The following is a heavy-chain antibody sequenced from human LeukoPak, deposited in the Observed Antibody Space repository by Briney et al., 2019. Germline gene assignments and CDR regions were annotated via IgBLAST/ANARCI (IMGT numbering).Heavy chain of an antibody. D-gene: IGHD4-23*01. J-gene: IGHJ5*02. V-gene: IGHV4-34*01. CDR3: ARGVTVVTLPLPFYNWFDP. CDR2: INHSGST. Sequence: PSETLSLTCAVYGGSFSGYYWSWIRQPPGKGLEWIGEINHSGSTNYNPSLKSRVTISVDTSKNQFSLKLSSVTAADTAVYYCARGVTVVTLPLPFYNWFDPWGQGTLVTVSS. CDR1: GGSFSGYY.